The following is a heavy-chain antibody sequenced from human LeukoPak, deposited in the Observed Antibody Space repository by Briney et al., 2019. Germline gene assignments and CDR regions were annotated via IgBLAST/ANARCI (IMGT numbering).Heavy chain of an antibody. CDR1: GYTFTSYD. CDR2: MNPNSGNT. CDR3: ARGSKYSSGWYGYFDL. V-gene: IGHV1-8*01. Sequence: GASVKVSCKASGYTFTSYDINWVRQATGQGLEWMGWMNPNSGNTGYAQKFQGRVTMTRNTSISTAYMELSSLRSEDTAVYYCARGSKYSSGWYGYFDLWGRGTLVTVSS. J-gene: IGHJ2*01. D-gene: IGHD6-19*01.